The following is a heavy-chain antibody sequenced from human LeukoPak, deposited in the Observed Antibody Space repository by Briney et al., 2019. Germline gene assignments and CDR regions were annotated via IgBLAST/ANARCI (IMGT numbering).Heavy chain of an antibody. CDR1: GFTFSTYA. Sequence: GSLRLSCVASGFTFSTYAMNWVRQAPGKGLEWISGISASGGTTYYADSVKGRFTISRDNSKDTLYLQMNSLRAEDTAVYFCAKDTCSGGNCYFPFDFWGQGTLVTVSS. CDR2: ISASGGTT. J-gene: IGHJ4*02. CDR3: AKDTCSGGNCYFPFDF. D-gene: IGHD2-15*01. V-gene: IGHV3-23*01.